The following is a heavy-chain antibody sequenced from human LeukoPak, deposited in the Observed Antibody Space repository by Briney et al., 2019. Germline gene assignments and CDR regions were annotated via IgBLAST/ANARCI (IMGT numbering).Heavy chain of an antibody. Sequence: SVKVSCKASGGTFSSYGISWVRQAPGQGLEWMGGIIPISGTANYAQKFQGRATITADESTNTAYMELTSLRSEDTAVYYCAAEAAYYYDSRDAFDVWGQGTMVTVSS. V-gene: IGHV1-69*13. CDR1: GGTFSSYG. CDR3: AAEAAYYYDSRDAFDV. D-gene: IGHD3-22*01. CDR2: IIPISGTA. J-gene: IGHJ3*01.